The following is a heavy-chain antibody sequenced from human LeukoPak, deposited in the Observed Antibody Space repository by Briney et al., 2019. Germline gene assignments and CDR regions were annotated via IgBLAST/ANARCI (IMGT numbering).Heavy chain of an antibody. CDR1: GGSISSSGYY. CDR3: ARSVGSSTCYSSDY. J-gene: IGHJ4*01. CDR2: IYYSGST. V-gene: IGHV4-31*03. D-gene: IGHD6-13*01. Sequence: SQTLSLTCSVSGGSISSSGYYWSWIRQHPGKALEWIGYIYYSGSTYYNPSLKSRLTISLDTSKNQSSLKLNSVTAADTAVYYCARSVGSSTCYSSDYWGYGTLVTVSS.